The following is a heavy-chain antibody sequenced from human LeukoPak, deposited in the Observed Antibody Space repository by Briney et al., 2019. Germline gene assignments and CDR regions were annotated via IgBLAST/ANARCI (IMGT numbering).Heavy chain of an antibody. D-gene: IGHD2-15*01. CDR2: VYYGGTT. V-gene: IGHV4-59*02. CDR1: GGSVSSYY. Sequence: PSETLSLTCTVSGGSVSSYYWSWVRQTPGQGLEWIGYVYYGGTTSYSPSLKSRVTMSIDRSENEFSLTLFSVTAADTANYYCARDCTGGSCYPPSDGFDIWGQGTKVTVSS. CDR3: ARDCTGGSCYPPSDGFDI. J-gene: IGHJ3*02.